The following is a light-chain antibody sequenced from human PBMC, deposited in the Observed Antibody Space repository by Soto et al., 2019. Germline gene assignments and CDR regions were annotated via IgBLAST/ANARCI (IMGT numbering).Light chain of an antibody. V-gene: IGKV1-33*01. CDR1: QNTNNY. Sequence: DIQMTQSPSSLSASVGDRVTITCQASQNTNNYLNWYQHKPGIAPKLLIYDASNLEAGVPSRFRGSGSGTDFTFTISRLQPEDIATYYCQQYENLPTFGQGTRLEIK. J-gene: IGKJ5*01. CDR3: QQYENLPT. CDR2: DAS.